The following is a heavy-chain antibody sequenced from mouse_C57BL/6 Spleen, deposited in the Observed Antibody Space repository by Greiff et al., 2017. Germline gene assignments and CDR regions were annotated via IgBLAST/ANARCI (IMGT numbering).Heavy chain of an antibody. CDR3: ARDGDSSWFAY. J-gene: IGHJ3*01. CDR1: GFNIKNTN. V-gene: IGHV14-3*01. Sequence: EVQLQQSVAELVRPGASVKLSCTASGFNIKNTNMHWVKQRPEQGLEWIGRIDPANGTTKYAPKFQGKATVTADPSSNTAYLQLSSLTSEDTAIYYCARDGDSSWFAYWGQGTLVTVSA. CDR2: IDPANGTT. D-gene: IGHD2-13*01.